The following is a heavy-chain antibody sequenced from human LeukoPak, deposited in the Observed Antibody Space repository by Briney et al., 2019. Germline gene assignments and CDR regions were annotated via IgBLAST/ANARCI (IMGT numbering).Heavy chain of an antibody. CDR2: ISGSGGST. CDR3: AKGGTYHPSIVGATCFQH. Sequence: PGGSLRLSCAASGFTFRSYAMCWVRQAPGQGLEWVSAISGSGGSTYYADSVKGRFTISRDNSKNTLYPQMNSLRAEDTAVYYCAKGGTYHPSIVGATCFQHWGQGTLVTVSS. V-gene: IGHV3-23*01. J-gene: IGHJ1*01. D-gene: IGHD1-26*01. CDR1: GFTFRSYA.